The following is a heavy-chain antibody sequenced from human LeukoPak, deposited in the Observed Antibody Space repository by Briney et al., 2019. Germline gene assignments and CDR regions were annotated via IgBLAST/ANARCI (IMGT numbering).Heavy chain of an antibody. Sequence: PGGSLRLSYAASGFTFSNAWMSWVRQAPGKGLEWVGRIKSKTDGGATDYAAPVKGRFTISRDDSQNMLYLQMNSLKTEDTAMYYCTTRVTGDFGSYFDCWGQGTLVTVSS. V-gene: IGHV3-15*01. CDR2: IKSKTDGGAT. J-gene: IGHJ4*02. D-gene: IGHD7-27*01. CDR1: GFTFSNAW. CDR3: TTRVTGDFGSYFDC.